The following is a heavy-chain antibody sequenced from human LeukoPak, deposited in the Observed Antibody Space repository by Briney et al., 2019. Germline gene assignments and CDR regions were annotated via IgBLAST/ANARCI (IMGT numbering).Heavy chain of an antibody. CDR1: GFTVSSNY. CDR2: IYSGGNT. Sequence: TGGSRRLSCAASGFTVSSNYMSWVRQAPGKGLEWVSVIYSGGNTNYADSVKGRFTISRDNSQNTLYLQMNSLRAEDTAVYYCARDRPTTLRYYSFDTWGQGTVVTVSS. J-gene: IGHJ3*02. V-gene: IGHV3-66*02. D-gene: IGHD3-9*01. CDR3: ARDRPTTLRYYSFDT.